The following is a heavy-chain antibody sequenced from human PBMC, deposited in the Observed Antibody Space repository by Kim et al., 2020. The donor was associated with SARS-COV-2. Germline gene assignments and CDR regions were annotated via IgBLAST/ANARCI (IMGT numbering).Heavy chain of an antibody. CDR1: GSSFTSFQ. Sequence: ASVKVSCKTSGSSFTSFQMHWMRQAPGQGLEWMAIINPITGSAIYAPHFQGRLSLTSDTSTATFYMDLRSLRSEDTAVYYCGRDNPDFWGQGTLVIVSS. J-gene: IGHJ4*02. CDR3: GRDNPDF. D-gene: IGHD2-21*01. V-gene: IGHV1-46*01. CDR2: INPITGSA.